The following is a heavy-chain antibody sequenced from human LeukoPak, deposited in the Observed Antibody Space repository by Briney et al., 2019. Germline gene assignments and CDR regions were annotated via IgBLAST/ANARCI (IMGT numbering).Heavy chain of an antibody. J-gene: IGHJ4*02. CDR2: IRYDGSNK. V-gene: IGHV3-30*02. CDR3: AKDRARPGAIDY. CDR1: GFTFSSYG. Sequence: PGGSLRLSCAASGFTFSSYGMHWVRQAPGKGLEWVAFIRYDGSNKYYADSVKGRFTISRDNSKSTLYLQMNSVRAEDTAVYYCAKDRARPGAIDYWGQGTLVTVSS. D-gene: IGHD2-8*02.